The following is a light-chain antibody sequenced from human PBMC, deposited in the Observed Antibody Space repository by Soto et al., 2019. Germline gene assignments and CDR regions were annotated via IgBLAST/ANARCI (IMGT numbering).Light chain of an antibody. CDR3: SSWDDGLNGYV. CDR1: GSNIGSNT. CDR2: YNN. J-gene: IGLJ1*01. Sequence: QSVLTQPPSASGTPGQRVTISCSGSGSNIGSNTVSWFLQLPGTAPKLLIYYNNQRPSGVPDRFSGSKSGTSASLAISGLQSEDEADFYCSSWDDGLNGYVFGTGTKLTVL. V-gene: IGLV1-44*01.